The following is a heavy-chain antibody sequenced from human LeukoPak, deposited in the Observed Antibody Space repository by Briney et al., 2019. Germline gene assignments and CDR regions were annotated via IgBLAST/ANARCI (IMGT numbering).Heavy chain of an antibody. Sequence: GASVKVSCKSCGGTFSSYAIRWVGQAPGQGREWVGRILSILGIANSAQQFQGRVTITADKSTSTAYMELSSLRSEDTAVYYCASDELGPPNDAFDIWGQGTMVTVSS. D-gene: IGHD7-27*01. CDR1: GGTFSSYA. CDR3: ASDELGPPNDAFDI. J-gene: IGHJ3*02. V-gene: IGHV1-69*04. CDR2: ILSILGIA.